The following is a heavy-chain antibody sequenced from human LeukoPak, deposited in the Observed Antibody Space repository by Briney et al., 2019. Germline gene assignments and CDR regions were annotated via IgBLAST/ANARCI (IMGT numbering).Heavy chain of an antibody. D-gene: IGHD2-15*01. Sequence: PSETLSLTCAVSGYSISSGYYWGWIRQPPGKGLEWIGSIYHSGSTYYNPSLKSRVTISADTSKNQFSLKLSSVTAADTAVYYCAVEHFYCSGGSCYPNWFDPWGQGTLVTVSS. J-gene: IGHJ5*02. CDR3: AVEHFYCSGGSCYPNWFDP. CDR2: IYHSGST. CDR1: GYSISSGYY. V-gene: IGHV4-38-2*01.